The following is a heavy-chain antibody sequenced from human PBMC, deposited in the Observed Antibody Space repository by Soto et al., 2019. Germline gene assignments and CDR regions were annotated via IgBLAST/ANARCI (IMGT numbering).Heavy chain of an antibody. D-gene: IGHD3-22*01. J-gene: IGHJ4*02. CDR2: IYYSGST. CDR1: GGSISSGGYY. CDR3: TSDRNPYYYDSSGPEFFFDY. V-gene: IGHV4-31*03. Sequence: PSETLSLTCTVSGGSISSGGYYRSWIRRHPGKGLEWIGYIYYSGSTYYNPSLKSRVTISVDTSKNQFSLKLSSVTAADTAVYYCTSDRNPYYYDSSGPEFFFDYWGQGTLVTVSS.